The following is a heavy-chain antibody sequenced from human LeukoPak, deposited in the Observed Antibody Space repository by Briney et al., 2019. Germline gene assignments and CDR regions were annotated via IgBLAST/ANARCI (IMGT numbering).Heavy chain of an antibody. CDR1: GYTFTANH. D-gene: IGHD2/OR15-2a*01. CDR2: LNPNSGAT. Sequence: ASVKVSCKTSGYTFTANHMQWVRQAPGQGLEWMGWLNPNSGATKYAQKFQGRVTMTRDTSINTAYMELSRLTSDDTAVYYCARYRCKTTSGYEDTDAFDTWGQGTMVTVSS. CDR3: ARYRCKTTSGYEDTDAFDT. J-gene: IGHJ3*02. V-gene: IGHV1-2*02.